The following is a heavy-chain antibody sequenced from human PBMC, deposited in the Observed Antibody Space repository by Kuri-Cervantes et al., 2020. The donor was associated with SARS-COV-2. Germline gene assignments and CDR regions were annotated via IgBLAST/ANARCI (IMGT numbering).Heavy chain of an antibody. CDR3: ARGEGYSNHFDY. D-gene: IGHD4-11*01. CDR2: IYYSGST. V-gene: IGHV4-30-4*08. CDR1: GGSISSGDYY. J-gene: IGHJ4*02. Sequence: SETLSLTCTVSGGSISSGDYYWSWIRQPPGKGLEWIGYIYYSGSTYYNPSLKSRVTISVDTSKNQFSLKLSSVTAADTAVYYCARGEGYSNHFDYWGQGTLVTVSS.